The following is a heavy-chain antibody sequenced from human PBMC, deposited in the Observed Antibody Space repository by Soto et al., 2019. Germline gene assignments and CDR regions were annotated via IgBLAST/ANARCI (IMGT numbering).Heavy chain of an antibody. Sequence: QVQLVESGGGVVQPGKSLRLSCAASGFTFDSFAMHWVSPATGTGLEWVAVLSYDGDDKDYADSLKGRFTISRDNYRNTLYLQINSLTTEDTAVYYCASGVATYCRGGSCCVPWDYWGQGTLV. CDR2: LSYDGDDK. CDR1: GFTFDSFA. CDR3: ASGVATYCRGGSCCVPWDY. D-gene: IGHD2-15*01. J-gene: IGHJ4*02. V-gene: IGHV3-30*03.